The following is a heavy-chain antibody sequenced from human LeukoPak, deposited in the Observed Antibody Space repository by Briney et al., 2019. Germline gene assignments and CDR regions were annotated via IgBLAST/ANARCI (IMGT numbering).Heavy chain of an antibody. V-gene: IGHV3-30*18. D-gene: IGHD3-9*01. CDR1: GFTFSSYG. Sequence: GGSLRLSCAASGFTFSSYGMHWVRQAPGKGLEWVAVISYDGSNKYYADSVKGRFTISRDNSKNTLYLQMNSLRAEDTAVYYCANVGYDILTGPVDYWGQGTLVTVSS. CDR2: ISYDGSNK. J-gene: IGHJ4*02. CDR3: ANVGYDILTGPVDY.